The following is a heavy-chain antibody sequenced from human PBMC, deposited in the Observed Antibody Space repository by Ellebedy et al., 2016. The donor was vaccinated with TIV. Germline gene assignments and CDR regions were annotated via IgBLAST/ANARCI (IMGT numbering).Heavy chain of an antibody. CDR3: ARGDYYDILTVLPLDV. D-gene: IGHD3-9*01. J-gene: IGHJ6*02. CDR2: IYYSGRT. CDR1: GGSISSSSYY. Sequence: SETLSLXXTVSGGSISSSSYYWGWIRQPPGKGLEWIGSIYYSGRTYYNPSLKSRVTMSLDTSKNQFSLKLSSVTAADTAIYYCARGDYYDILTVLPLDVWGQGTPVTVSS. V-gene: IGHV4-39*07.